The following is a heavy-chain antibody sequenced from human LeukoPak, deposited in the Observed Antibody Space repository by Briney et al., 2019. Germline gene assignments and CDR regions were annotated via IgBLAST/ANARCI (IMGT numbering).Heavy chain of an antibody. CDR1: GFTFSSYA. CDR2: ISGSGGST. J-gene: IGHJ6*03. D-gene: IGHD3-10*01. Sequence: PGGSLRLSCAASGFTFSSYAMSWVRQAPGKGLEWVSAISGSGGSTYYADSVKGRFTISRDNSKNTLYLQMNSLRAEDTAVYYCAKKLTGSGGSGANYYYYMDVWGKGTTVTVSS. V-gene: IGHV3-23*01. CDR3: AKKLTGSGGSGANYYYYMDV.